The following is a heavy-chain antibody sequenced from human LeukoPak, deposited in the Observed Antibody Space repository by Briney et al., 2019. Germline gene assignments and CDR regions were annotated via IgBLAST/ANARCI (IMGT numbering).Heavy chain of an antibody. Sequence: PGGSLRLSCAASGFTFSSYAMSWVRQAPGKGLEWVSSISGSGGNTYYADSVKGRFTISRDNSKNTLYLQMNSLRAEDTAVYYCAKSTFRVGESYFDYWGQGTLVTVSS. CDR1: GFTFSSYA. CDR3: AKSTFRVGESYFDY. CDR2: ISGSGGNT. V-gene: IGHV3-23*01. J-gene: IGHJ4*02. D-gene: IGHD3-10*01.